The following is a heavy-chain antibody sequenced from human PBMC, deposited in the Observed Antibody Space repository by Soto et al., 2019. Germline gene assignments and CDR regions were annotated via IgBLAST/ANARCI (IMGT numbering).Heavy chain of an antibody. V-gene: IGHV5-51*01. CDR2: IYPGDSDT. CDR3: ARHKNTAAAGTHAFDI. D-gene: IGHD6-13*01. CDR1: GYSFTSYW. J-gene: IGHJ3*02. Sequence: GESLKISCKGSGYSFTSYWIGWVRQMPGKGLEWMGIIYPGDSDTRYSPSFQGQVTISADKSISTAYLQWSSLKASDTAMYYCARHKNTAAAGTHAFDIWGQGTMVTVSS.